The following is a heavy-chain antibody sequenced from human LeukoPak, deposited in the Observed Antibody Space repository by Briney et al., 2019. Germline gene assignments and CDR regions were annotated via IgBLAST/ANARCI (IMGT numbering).Heavy chain of an antibody. Sequence: GGSLRLSCAASRFTFSSSAMSWVCQAPGKGLEWVSSITGSGRGDSTNYADSVKGRFTISRDNSKSTLYLQMNSLRAEDTAIYYCAKSGSGYYIWGQGTLVTVSS. J-gene: IGHJ4*02. CDR3: AKSGSGYYI. D-gene: IGHD3-3*01. V-gene: IGHV3-23*01. CDR2: ITGSGRGDST. CDR1: RFTFSSSA.